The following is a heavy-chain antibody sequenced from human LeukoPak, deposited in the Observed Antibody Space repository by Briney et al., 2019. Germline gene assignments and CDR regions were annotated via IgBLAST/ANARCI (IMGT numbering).Heavy chain of an antibody. CDR1: GGSISSSSYY. D-gene: IGHD3-9*01. CDR2: IYYSGST. Sequence: PSETLSLTCTVSGGSISSSSYYWGWIRPPPGKGLEWIGSIYYSGSTYYNPSLKSRVTISVDTSKNQFSLKLSSVTAADTAVYYCARGLYDILTGYWLHFDSWGQGTLVTVSS. V-gene: IGHV4-39*01. CDR3: ARGLYDILTGYWLHFDS. J-gene: IGHJ4*02.